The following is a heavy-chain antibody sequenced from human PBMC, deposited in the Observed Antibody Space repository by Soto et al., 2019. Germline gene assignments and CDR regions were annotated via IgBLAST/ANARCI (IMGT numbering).Heavy chain of an antibody. V-gene: IGHV1-18*01. CDR1: GCTFTSNG. D-gene: IGHD1-20*01. Sequence: ASALVSSHASGCTFTSNGISWVRQPPGQGLEGMGWISDYNGNTNYAQKLQGRVTMTADTSTSTAYMELRSVRADDTAVYYCASGVKYKSRYYYYGMDFWGQGTTVTVSS. J-gene: IGHJ6*02. CDR2: ISDYNGNT. CDR3: ASGVKYKSRYYYYGMDF.